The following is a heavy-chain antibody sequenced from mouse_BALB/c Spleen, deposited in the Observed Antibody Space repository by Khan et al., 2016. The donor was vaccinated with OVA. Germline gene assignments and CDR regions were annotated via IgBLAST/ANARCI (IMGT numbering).Heavy chain of an antibody. V-gene: IGHV1S132*01. D-gene: IGHD1-1*02. Sequence: QVQLQQSGAELVKPGASVKLSCKTSGYTFTSYWIQWVKQRPGQGLGWLGQIFPGTGTTYYNENFKGKATLTVDTSSSTAYMQLSGLTSEDSAVYFCARGYFGTYEFVYWGQGTLVTVSP. CDR3: ARGYFGTYEFVY. J-gene: IGHJ3*01. CDR1: GYTFTSYW. CDR2: IFPGTGTT.